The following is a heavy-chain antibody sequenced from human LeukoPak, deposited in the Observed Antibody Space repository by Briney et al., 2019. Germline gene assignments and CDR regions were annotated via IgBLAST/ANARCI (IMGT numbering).Heavy chain of an antibody. CDR1: GFTFSGSA. CDR3: ARRNIAVTGTLDAFDI. J-gene: IGHJ3*02. D-gene: IGHD6-19*01. Sequence: GGSLRLSCAASGFTFSGSAMHWVRQASGKGLEWFGRIRSKVNSYGTAYGASAKGRFLISRDDSKTTAYLQMTSLNTEDTAAYYCARRNIAVTGTLDAFDIWGQGTMVTVSS. V-gene: IGHV3-73*01. CDR2: IRSKVNSYGT.